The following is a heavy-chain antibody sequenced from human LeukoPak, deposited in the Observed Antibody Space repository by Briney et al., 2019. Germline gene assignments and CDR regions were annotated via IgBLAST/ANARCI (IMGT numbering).Heavy chain of an antibody. CDR3: AKARSDSFGVASPNWFDP. CDR2: ISWNSGSI. CDR1: GFTFDDYA. V-gene: IGHV3-9*01. D-gene: IGHD3-3*01. Sequence: GGSLRLSCAASGFTFDDYAMHWVRQAPGKGLEWVSGISWNSGSIGYADSVKGRFTISRDNAKNSLYLQMNSLRAEDTALYYCAKARSDSFGVASPNWFDPWGQGTLVTVSS. J-gene: IGHJ5*02.